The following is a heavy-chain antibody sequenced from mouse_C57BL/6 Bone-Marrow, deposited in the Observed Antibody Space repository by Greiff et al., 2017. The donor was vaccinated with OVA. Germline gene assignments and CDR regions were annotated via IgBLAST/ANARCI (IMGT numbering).Heavy chain of an antibody. CDR1: GYTFTSYW. CDR2: IYPGSGST. V-gene: IGHV1-55*01. J-gene: IGHJ4*01. CDR3: ARRGPYYGSSDDYYAMDY. Sequence: VQLQQPGAELVKPGASVKMSCTASGYTFTSYWITWVKQRPGQGLEWIGDIYPGSGSTNYNEKFTSKAPLTVDTASSTAYMQRSSLTSDDSAVYDGARRGPYYGSSDDYYAMDYWGQGTSVTVSS. D-gene: IGHD1-1*01.